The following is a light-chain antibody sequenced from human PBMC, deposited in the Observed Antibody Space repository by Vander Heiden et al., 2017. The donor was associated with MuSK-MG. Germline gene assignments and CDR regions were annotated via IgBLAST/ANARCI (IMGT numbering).Light chain of an antibody. V-gene: IGLV8-61*01. Sequence: QTVVTQEPSLSVSPGWTVTLTCGLTSGSVSTSYYPSWYQQTPGQAPRTLIYNTNNRSSGVTARFAGASRGNKAALTITGAQADDESDYSCAPSLGGGLGVFGGGTKRNVL. CDR2: NTN. J-gene: IGLJ3*02. CDR3: APSLGGGLGV. CDR1: SGSVSTSYY.